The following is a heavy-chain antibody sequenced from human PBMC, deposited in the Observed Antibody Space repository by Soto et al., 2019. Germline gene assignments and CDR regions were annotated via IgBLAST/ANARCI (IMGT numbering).Heavy chain of an antibody. CDR3: ARAGGLGAVAADY. Sequence: QLQLQESGSGLVKPSQTLSLTCAVSGGSISCGGYSWSWIRQPPGKGLEWIGYIYHSGSTYYNPSLKSRVTISVDRSKNQFSLKLSSVTAADTAVYYCARAGGLGAVAADYWGQGTLVTVSS. V-gene: IGHV4-30-2*01. CDR2: IYHSGST. J-gene: IGHJ4*02. D-gene: IGHD6-19*01. CDR1: GGSISCGGYS.